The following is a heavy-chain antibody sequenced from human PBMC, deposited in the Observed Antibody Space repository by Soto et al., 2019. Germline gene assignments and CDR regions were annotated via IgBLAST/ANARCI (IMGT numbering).Heavy chain of an antibody. Sequence: EVQLVESGGVLIKPGGSLTLSFAASGFTFSDEWMNWVRQAPGKGLEWVGRIKNKPNGETRDYAAPVKGRFTISRDDSESRLYLHMSNLKTDDTAVYHCTRGNNSALHDWGQGTLVTVSS. CDR3: TRGNNSALHD. D-gene: IGHD1-1*01. J-gene: IGHJ3*01. CDR1: GFTFSDEW. V-gene: IGHV3-15*07. CDR2: IKNKPNGETR.